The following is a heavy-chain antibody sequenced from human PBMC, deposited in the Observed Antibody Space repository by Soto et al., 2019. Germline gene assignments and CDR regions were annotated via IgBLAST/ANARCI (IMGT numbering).Heavy chain of an antibody. CDR2: ISAYNGNT. V-gene: IGHV1-18*01. D-gene: IGHD3-10*01. CDR3: ARSALYGSGSYYPPDY. Sequence: ASVKVSCKVSGYTFTSYGISWVRQAPGQGLEWMGWISAYNGNTNYAQKLRGRVTMTTDTSTSTAYMELRSLRSDDTAVYYCARSALYGSGSYYPPDYWGQGTLVTVSS. J-gene: IGHJ4*02. CDR1: GYTFTSYG.